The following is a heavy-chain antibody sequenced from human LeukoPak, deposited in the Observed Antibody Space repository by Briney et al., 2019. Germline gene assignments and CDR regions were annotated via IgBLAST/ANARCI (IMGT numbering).Heavy chain of an antibody. CDR1: GFTFSSYW. J-gene: IGHJ4*02. D-gene: IGHD5-18*01. Sequence: GGSLRLSCAASGFTFSSYWMHWVRQAPGKGLVWVSRINSDWSSKSYADAVKGRFTISRDNAKTTLYLQMNRLRAEDTAVYYCARDRGYGYLFDYWGQGTLVTVSS. CDR3: ARDRGYGYLFDY. V-gene: IGHV3-74*01. CDR2: INSDWSSK.